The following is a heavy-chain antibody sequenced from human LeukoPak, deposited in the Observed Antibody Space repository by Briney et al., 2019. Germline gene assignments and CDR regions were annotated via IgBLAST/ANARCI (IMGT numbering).Heavy chain of an antibody. CDR3: ARDTGYSSGWYTDY. CDR2: ISYDGSNK. V-gene: IGHV3-30-3*01. CDR1: GFTFSSYA. J-gene: IGHJ4*02. Sequence: QPGGSLRLSCAASGFTFSSYAMHWVRQAPGKGLERVAVISYDGSNKYYADSVKGRFTISRDNSKNTLYLQMNSLRAEDTAVYYCARDTGYSSGWYTDYWGQGTLVTVSS. D-gene: IGHD6-19*01.